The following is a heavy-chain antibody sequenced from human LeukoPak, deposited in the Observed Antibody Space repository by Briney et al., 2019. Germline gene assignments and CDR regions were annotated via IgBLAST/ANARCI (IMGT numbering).Heavy chain of an antibody. CDR3: ARELGSDYGGYSP. J-gene: IGHJ5*02. Sequence: SETLSLTCSVSGGSMRSDSSFWSWIRQPAGKGLEWIGRIYAAGNTNYNPSLERRVTISVDTSKNQFSLELTSVTAADTAVYYCARELGSDYGGYSPWGQGTLVTVSS. D-gene: IGHD4-23*01. V-gene: IGHV4-61*02. CDR1: GGSMRSDSSF. CDR2: IYAAGNT.